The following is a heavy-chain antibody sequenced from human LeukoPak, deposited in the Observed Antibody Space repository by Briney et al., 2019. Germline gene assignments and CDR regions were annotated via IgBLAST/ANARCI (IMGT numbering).Heavy chain of an antibody. CDR3: AKGVGPAPKMDYYYGMDV. CDR1: GFTFSSYC. CDR2: ISYDGSNN. J-gene: IGHJ6*04. V-gene: IGHV3-30*18. D-gene: IGHD2-2*01. Sequence: AKSLRLACAVSGFTFSSYCMRWVRQAPGKGLEWVGVISYDGSNNYYADSMKGRLTISRDNSKNPLYLQMHSLGAEDTDVYYCAKGVGPAPKMDYYYGMDVWGKGTTVTVSS.